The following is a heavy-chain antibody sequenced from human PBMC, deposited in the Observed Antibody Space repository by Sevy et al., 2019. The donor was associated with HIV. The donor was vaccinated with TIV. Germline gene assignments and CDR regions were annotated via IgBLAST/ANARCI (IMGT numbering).Heavy chain of an antibody. CDR1: GGSITSLY. CDR3: AGEKAGGRGRS. J-gene: IGHJ5*02. V-gene: IGHV4-59*08. CDR2: IYYNGHI. Sequence: SETLSLTCTVSGGSITSLYWNWIRQPPGKGLEWIANIYYNGHINYNPSLKSRVTLSLDTSKNQFSLRLSSVTAADTAMYYGAGEKAGGRGRSWGQGTLVSVSS. D-gene: IGHD3-16*01.